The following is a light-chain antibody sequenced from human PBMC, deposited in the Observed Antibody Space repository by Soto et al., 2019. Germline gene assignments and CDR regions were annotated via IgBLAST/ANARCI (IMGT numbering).Light chain of an antibody. Sequence: DIQMTQSPSSVSVSAGDRVTISCRAGQGIGRWLVWYQQRPGKPPKRLIYGASTLLPGVPPRFSGSGSGTDFTLTISGLQSEDIGTYYCQQGKDFPITFGQGTRLEIK. CDR1: QGIGRW. J-gene: IGKJ5*01. V-gene: IGKV1-12*01. CDR3: QQGKDFPIT. CDR2: GAS.